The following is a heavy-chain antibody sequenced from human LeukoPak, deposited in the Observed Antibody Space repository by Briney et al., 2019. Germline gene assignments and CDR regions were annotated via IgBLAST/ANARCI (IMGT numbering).Heavy chain of an antibody. CDR1: GFTFSSYA. CDR3: AREHEWLRSSPPY. D-gene: IGHD5-12*01. V-gene: IGHV3-30-3*01. CDR2: ISYDGSNK. Sequence: PGGSLRLSCAASGFTFSSYAMSWVRQAPGKGLEWVAVISYDGSNKYYADSVKGRFTISRDNSKNTLYLQMNSLRAEDTAVYYCAREHEWLRSSPPYWGQGTLVTVSS. J-gene: IGHJ4*02.